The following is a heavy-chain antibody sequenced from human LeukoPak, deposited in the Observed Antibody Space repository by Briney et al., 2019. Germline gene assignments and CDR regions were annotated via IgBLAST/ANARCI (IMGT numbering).Heavy chain of an antibody. D-gene: IGHD3-10*01. CDR1: GFTFDDYA. CDR3: AKDIGGVEYFFDY. Sequence: GRSLRLSCAASGFTFDDYAMHWVRQAPGKGLEWVSGISWNSGSIGYADSVKGRFTISRDNAKNSLYLQMNSLRADDTALYYCAKDIGGVEYFFDYWGQGTLVTVSS. CDR2: ISWNSGSI. V-gene: IGHV3-9*01. J-gene: IGHJ4*02.